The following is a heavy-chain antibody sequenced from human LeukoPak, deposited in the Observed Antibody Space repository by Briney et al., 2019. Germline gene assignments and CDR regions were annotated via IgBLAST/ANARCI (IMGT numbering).Heavy chain of an antibody. D-gene: IGHD4-11*01. J-gene: IGHJ4*02. Sequence: GGSLRLSCAVSGFTFSSYGMHWVRQAPGKGLEWVAVIWYDGSNKYYADSVKGRFTISRDSSKNTLDLQMNSLRAEDTAVYYCVRVGYTNYGIDCWGQGTLVTVSS. CDR3: VRVGYTNYGIDC. V-gene: IGHV3-33*01. CDR2: IWYDGSNK. CDR1: GFTFSSYG.